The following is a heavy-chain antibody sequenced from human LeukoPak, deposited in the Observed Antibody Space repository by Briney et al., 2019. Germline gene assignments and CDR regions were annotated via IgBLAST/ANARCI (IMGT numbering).Heavy chain of an antibody. D-gene: IGHD2-2*01. CDR2: IRYDGSNK. Sequence: GGSLRLSCAASGFTFSSYGMHWVRQAPGKGLEWVAFIRYDGSNKYYADSVKGRFTISRDNAKNSLYLQMNSLRAEDTAVYYCARDSLSLTSHWGWGQGTLVTVSS. J-gene: IGHJ4*02. CDR1: GFTFSSYG. V-gene: IGHV3-30*02. CDR3: ARDSLSLTSHWG.